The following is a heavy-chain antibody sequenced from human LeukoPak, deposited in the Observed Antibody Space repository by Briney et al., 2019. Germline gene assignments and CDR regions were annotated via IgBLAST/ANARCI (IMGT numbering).Heavy chain of an antibody. CDR2: IYYSGST. Sequence: SETLSLTCTVSGGSISSYYWSWIRHPPGKGLELIGYIYYSGSTNYNPSLKSRVTISVDTSNNQFSLKLGSVTAADTAVYYCASGYCSGGSCSPDNNYYYYYGMDVWGQGTTVTVSS. J-gene: IGHJ6*02. CDR1: GGSISSYY. CDR3: ASGYCSGGSCSPDNNYYYYYGMDV. V-gene: IGHV4-59*01. D-gene: IGHD2-15*01.